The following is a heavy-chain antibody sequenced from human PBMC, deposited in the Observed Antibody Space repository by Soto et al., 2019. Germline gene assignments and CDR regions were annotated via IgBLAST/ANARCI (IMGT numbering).Heavy chain of an antibody. V-gene: IGHV1-69*13. D-gene: IGHD6-13*01. CDR1: GGTFSSYA. CDR2: IIPIFGTA. Sequence: ASVKVSCKASGGTFSSYAISWVRQAPGQGLEWMGGIIPIFGTANYAQKFQGRVTITADESTSTAYMELSSQRSEDTAVYYCARGRRIAAAGPLNWFDPWGQGTLVTVSS. J-gene: IGHJ5*02. CDR3: ARGRRIAAAGPLNWFDP.